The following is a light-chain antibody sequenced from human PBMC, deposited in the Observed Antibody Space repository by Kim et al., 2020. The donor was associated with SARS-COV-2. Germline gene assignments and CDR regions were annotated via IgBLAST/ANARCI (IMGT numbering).Light chain of an antibody. CDR1: NIGSKS. V-gene: IGLV3-21*04. Sequence: AQGKTARITWGGNNIGSKSVLWYQQKPGQAPVLVIYYDSDRPSGIPERFSGSNSGNTATLTISRVEAGDEADYYCQVWDSSSDHWVFGGGTQLTVL. J-gene: IGLJ3*02. CDR3: QVWDSSSDHWV. CDR2: YDS.